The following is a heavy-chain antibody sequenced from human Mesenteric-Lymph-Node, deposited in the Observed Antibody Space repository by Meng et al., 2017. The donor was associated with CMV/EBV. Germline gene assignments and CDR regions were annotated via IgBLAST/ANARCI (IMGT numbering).Heavy chain of an antibody. V-gene: IGHV3-23*01. CDR3: AKVDSGSYYPPDY. J-gene: IGHJ4*02. D-gene: IGHD1-26*01. CDR1: GFSFRNYA. CDR2: ISDSGAST. Sequence: ETLSLTCAASGFSFRNYAMNWVRQGPGKGLEWVSVISDSGASTYYVDSVKGRFTISRDNSRNTLYLEMTNLRAEDTAVYYCAKVDSGSYYPPDYWGQGTLVTVSS.